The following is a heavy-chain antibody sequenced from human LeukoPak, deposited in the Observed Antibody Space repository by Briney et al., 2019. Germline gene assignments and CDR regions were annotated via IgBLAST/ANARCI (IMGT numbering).Heavy chain of an antibody. CDR3: ARIPHYYDSSGYYPYWYFDL. Sequence: VASVKVSCKASGYTFTSYGISWVRQAPGQGLEWMGWISAYNGNTNYAQKLQGRVTITTDTSTSTAYMELRSLRSDDTAVYYCARIPHYYDSSGYYPYWYFDLWGRGTLVTVSS. D-gene: IGHD3-22*01. V-gene: IGHV1-18*01. CDR2: ISAYNGNT. CDR1: GYTFTSYG. J-gene: IGHJ2*01.